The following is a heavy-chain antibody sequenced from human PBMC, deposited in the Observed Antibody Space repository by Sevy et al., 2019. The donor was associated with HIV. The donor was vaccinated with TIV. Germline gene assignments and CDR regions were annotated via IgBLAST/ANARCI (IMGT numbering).Heavy chain of an antibody. CDR2: INPNSGGT. Sequence: ASVKVSCKASGYTFTGYYMHWVRQAPGQGLEWMGRINPNSGGTNYAQKFQGRVTMTRDTSISTAYMELSRLGSDDTAVYYCARDREGASYDYYGMDVWGQGTTVTVSS. D-gene: IGHD1-26*01. V-gene: IGHV1-2*06. CDR1: GYTFTGYY. CDR3: ARDREGASYDYYGMDV. J-gene: IGHJ6*02.